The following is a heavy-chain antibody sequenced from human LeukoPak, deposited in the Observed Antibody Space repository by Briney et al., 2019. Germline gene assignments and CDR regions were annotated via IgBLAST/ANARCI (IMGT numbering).Heavy chain of an antibody. CDR3: ARDGTWYGSFWSYYYYMDV. CDR2: ISSGGSTI. J-gene: IGHJ6*03. CDR1: GFTFSDYY. V-gene: IGHV3-11*04. Sequence: PGGSLRLSCAASGFTFSDYYMSWIRQAPGKGLEWVSYISSGGSTIYYADSVKGRFTISRDNAKNSLYLQMNSLRAEDTAVYYCARDGTWYGSFWSYYYYMDVWGKGTTVTVSS. D-gene: IGHD3-10*01.